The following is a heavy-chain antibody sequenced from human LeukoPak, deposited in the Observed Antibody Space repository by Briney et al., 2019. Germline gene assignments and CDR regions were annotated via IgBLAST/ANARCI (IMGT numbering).Heavy chain of an antibody. Sequence: GGSLRLSCVASGFTFSSYWMRWVRQAPGKGLEWVANIKQDGSEKYYVDSVKGRFTISRDNAKNSLYLQMNSLRAEDTALYYCAREKYYYDSSGYYLDGWYFDLWGRGTLVTVSS. J-gene: IGHJ2*01. CDR1: GFTFSSYW. CDR3: AREKYYYDSSGYYLDGWYFDL. D-gene: IGHD3-22*01. V-gene: IGHV3-7*03. CDR2: IKQDGSEK.